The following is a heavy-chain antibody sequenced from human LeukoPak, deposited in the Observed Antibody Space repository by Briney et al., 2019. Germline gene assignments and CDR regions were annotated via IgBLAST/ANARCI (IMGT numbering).Heavy chain of an antibody. V-gene: IGHV3-23*01. D-gene: IGHD3-22*01. CDR1: GFTFSSYA. J-gene: IGHJ4*02. CDR2: ISGSGGST. CDR3: AKDSPTYYYDSSGYLFDY. Sequence: GGSLRLSCAASGFTFSSYAMSWVRQAPGKGLEWVSAISGSGGSTYYADSVKGRFTISRDNSKNTLYLQMNRLRAEDTAVYYCAKDSPTYYYDSSGYLFDYWGQGTLVTVSS.